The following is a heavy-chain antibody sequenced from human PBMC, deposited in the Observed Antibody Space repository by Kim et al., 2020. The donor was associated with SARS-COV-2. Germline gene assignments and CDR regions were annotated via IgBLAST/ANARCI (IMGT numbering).Heavy chain of an antibody. CDR2: IWYDGSNK. V-gene: IGHV3-33*01. CDR1: GFTFSSYG. J-gene: IGHJ4*02. Sequence: GGSLRLSCAASGFTFSSYGMHWVRQAPGKGLEWVAVIWYDGSNKYYADSVKGRFTISRDNSKNTLYLQMNSLRAEDTAVYYCARESYYYSSSGYYYGGAFDYWGQGTLVTVSS. D-gene: IGHD3-22*01. CDR3: ARESYYYSSSGYYYGGAFDY.